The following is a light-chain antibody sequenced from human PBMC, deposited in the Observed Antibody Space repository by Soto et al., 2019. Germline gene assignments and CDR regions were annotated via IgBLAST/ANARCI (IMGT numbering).Light chain of an antibody. CDR1: QTISSW. Sequence: IQMTQSPSTLSAYVSDRVTITCRASQTISSWLAWYQQKPGKAPKLLIYKASTLKSGVPSRFSGSGSGTEFTLTISSLQPDDFATYYCQHYNSYSEAFGHGTKVDIK. CDR3: QHYNSYSEA. V-gene: IGKV1-5*03. J-gene: IGKJ1*01. CDR2: KAS.